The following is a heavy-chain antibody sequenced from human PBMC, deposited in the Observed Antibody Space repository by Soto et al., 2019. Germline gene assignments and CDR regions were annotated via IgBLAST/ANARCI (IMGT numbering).Heavy chain of an antibody. Sequence: QVQLVQSGAEVKKPGSSVKVSCKASGGTFSSYAISWVRQAPGQGLEWMGGIIPIFGTANYAQKFQGRATITADESTSTAYMELSSLRSEDTAVYYCAIKGRGWESYYDHFDYWGQGTLVTVSS. CDR1: GGTFSSYA. V-gene: IGHV1-69*01. CDR3: AIKGRGWESYYDHFDY. D-gene: IGHD1-26*01. J-gene: IGHJ4*02. CDR2: IIPIFGTA.